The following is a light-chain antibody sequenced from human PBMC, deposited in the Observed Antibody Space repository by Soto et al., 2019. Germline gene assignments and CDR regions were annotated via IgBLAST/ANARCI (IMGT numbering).Light chain of an antibody. CDR2: EVN. V-gene: IGLV2-14*01. J-gene: IGLJ2*01. CDR1: SSDVGGYNY. Sequence: QSVLAQPASVSGSPGQSITISCTGTSSDVGGYNYVSWYQQHPGKAPKLMIYEVNNRPSGVSNRFSGSKSGNTASLTISGLQAEDEADYLYSSYTINNTGVFGDGKKVTVL. CDR3: SSYTINNTGV.